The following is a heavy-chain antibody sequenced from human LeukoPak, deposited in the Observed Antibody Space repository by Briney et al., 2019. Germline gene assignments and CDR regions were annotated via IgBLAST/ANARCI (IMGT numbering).Heavy chain of an antibody. Sequence: GGSLRLSCAASGFTFSNYMMHWVRQAPGKGLVWVSRIKSDGITITYADSVKGRFTISRDNAKNSLYLQMNSLRAEDTAVYYCARDHYDYVWGSYRSAPDYWGQGTLVTVSS. V-gene: IGHV3-74*01. D-gene: IGHD3-16*02. J-gene: IGHJ4*02. CDR3: ARDHYDYVWGSYRSAPDY. CDR2: IKSDGITI. CDR1: GFTFSNYM.